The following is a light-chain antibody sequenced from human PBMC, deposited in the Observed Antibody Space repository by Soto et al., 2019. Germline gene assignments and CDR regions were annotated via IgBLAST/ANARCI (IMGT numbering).Light chain of an antibody. CDR1: SSDIGAGYR. J-gene: IGLJ2*01. CDR2: DNT. CDR3: QSFDKYLSAVV. V-gene: IGLV1-40*01. Sequence: QSVLTQPPSVSGAPGERVTISCTGSSSDIGAGYRVRWYQQVPGTAPKLLIYDNTNRPSGVSVRFSGSKSGTSASLAISGLQAEDEADYYCQSFDKYLSAVVFGVGTKVTVL.